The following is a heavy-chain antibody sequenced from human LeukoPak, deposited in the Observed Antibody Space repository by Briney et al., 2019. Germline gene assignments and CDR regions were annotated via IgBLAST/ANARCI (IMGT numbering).Heavy chain of an antibody. CDR3: ARALPPVMKYYSDY. J-gene: IGHJ4*02. CDR1: GFTFNSLG. V-gene: IGHV3-33*01. D-gene: IGHD4-11*01. Sequence: GRSLSLSCAVYGFTFNSLGMHWVRQAPGRGLEWVAVMWYDGSNKYYADSVKGRFTISRDDSKNTLYLQMNSLRAEDTAMYYCARALPPVMKYYSDYWGQRTLVTVSS. CDR2: MWYDGSNK.